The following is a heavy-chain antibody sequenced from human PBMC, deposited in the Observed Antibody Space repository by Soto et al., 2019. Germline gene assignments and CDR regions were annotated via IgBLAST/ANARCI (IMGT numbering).Heavy chain of an antibody. CDR2: ISGSGGST. CDR1: GFTFSSYA. J-gene: IGHJ4*02. CDR3: AKVFIGFRLTTWYFDY. V-gene: IGHV3-23*01. D-gene: IGHD4-17*01. Sequence: GGSLRLSCAASGFTFSSYAMSWVRQAPGKGLEWVSAISGSGGSTYYADSVKGRFTISRDNSKNTLYLQMNSLRAEDTAVYYCAKVFIGFRLTTWYFDYWGQGTLVTVSS.